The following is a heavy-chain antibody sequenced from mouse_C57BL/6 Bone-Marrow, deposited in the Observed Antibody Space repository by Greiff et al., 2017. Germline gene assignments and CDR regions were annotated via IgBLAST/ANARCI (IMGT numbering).Heavy chain of an antibody. J-gene: IGHJ3*01. CDR1: GYTFPDYY. V-gene: IGHV1-26*01. D-gene: IGHD2-3*01. Sequence: VQLQQSGPELVKPGASVKISCKASGYTFPDYYMNWVKQSHGKSLEWIVDINPNNGGTSSNQKFKGKATLTVDKSSSTAYMEPRSLTSEDSAVYYGAKDDGYYAVGFSYWGQGGLVSVSA. CDR3: AKDDGYYAVGFSY. CDR2: INPNNGGT.